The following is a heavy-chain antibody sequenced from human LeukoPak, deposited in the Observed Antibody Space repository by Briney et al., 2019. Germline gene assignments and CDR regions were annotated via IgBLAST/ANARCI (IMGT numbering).Heavy chain of an antibody. Sequence: GGSLRLSCAASGFSFSTYAMSWVRQAPGKGVEWVSAISATGGSTYYADSVKGRFTISRDNSKNTLYLQINTLRAEDTAVYYCANRPLDYWGQGTLVTVSS. CDR1: GFSFSTYA. CDR2: ISATGGST. CDR3: ANRPLDY. J-gene: IGHJ4*02. V-gene: IGHV3-23*01.